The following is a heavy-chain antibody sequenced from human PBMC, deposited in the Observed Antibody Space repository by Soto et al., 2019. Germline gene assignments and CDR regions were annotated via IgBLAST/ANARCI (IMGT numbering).Heavy chain of an antibody. CDR3: AXQVDITGTYYYYYGMDV. J-gene: IGHJ6*02. CDR1: ADTFTSYY. V-gene: IGHV1-46*01. D-gene: IGHD1-20*01. CDR2: INPNGGST. Sequence: ASVKVSCKGPADTFTSYYIHWVRQAPGHGLEWMGIINPNGGSTRFAQTFQGRITMTTGTSTSTVYMELRSLRSEDTAVYYCAXQVDITGTYYYYYGMDVWGQGTTVTVSS.